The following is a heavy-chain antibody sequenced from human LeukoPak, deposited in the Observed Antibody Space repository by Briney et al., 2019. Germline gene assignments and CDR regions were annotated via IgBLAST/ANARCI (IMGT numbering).Heavy chain of an antibody. V-gene: IGHV3-30*02. CDR1: GFIFSTYG. J-gene: IGHJ4*02. D-gene: IGHD3-16*01. CDR2: IRHDGSIK. Sequence: QAGGSLRLSCAASGFIFSTYGMYWVRQAPGKGLEWVAFIRHDGSIKNYADSVKGRSTISRDNSKNTLYLQMNSLRAEDTAVYYCAKDSLADIDYWGQGTLVTVS. CDR3: AKDSLADIDY.